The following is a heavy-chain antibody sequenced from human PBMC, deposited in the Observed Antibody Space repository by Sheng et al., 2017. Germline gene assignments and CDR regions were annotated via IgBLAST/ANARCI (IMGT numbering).Heavy chain of an antibody. D-gene: IGHD2-8*02. CDR1: GFTFSSYA. J-gene: IGHJ4*02. Sequence: QVQLVESGGGVVQPGRSLRLSCAASGFTFSSYAMHWVRQAPGKGLEWVAVISYDGSNKYYADSVKGRFTISRDNSKNTLYLQMNSLRAEDTAVYYCARGWSRVTDDLDYWGQGTLVTVSS. CDR2: ISYDGSNK. CDR3: ARGWSRVTDDLDY. V-gene: IGHV3-30-3*01.